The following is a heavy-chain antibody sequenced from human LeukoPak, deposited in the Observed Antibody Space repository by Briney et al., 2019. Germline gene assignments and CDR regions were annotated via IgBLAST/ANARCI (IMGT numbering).Heavy chain of an antibody. Sequence: PSETLSLTCAVSGGSISSGDYYWSWIRQPPGKGLEWIGYIYYSGSTYYNPSLKSRVTISVDTSKNQFSLKLSSVTAADTAVCYCARVGAYSSGYYSLDYWGQGTLVTVSS. V-gene: IGHV4-30-4*01. J-gene: IGHJ4*02. D-gene: IGHD3-22*01. CDR3: ARVGAYSSGYYSLDY. CDR2: IYYSGST. CDR1: GGSISSGDYY.